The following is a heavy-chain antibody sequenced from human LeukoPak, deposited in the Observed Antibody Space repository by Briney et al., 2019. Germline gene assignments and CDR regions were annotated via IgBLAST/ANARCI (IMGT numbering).Heavy chain of an antibody. D-gene: IGHD6-13*01. CDR3: ARDIAPAGLFFDY. CDR1: GFTLSSYW. J-gene: IGHJ4*02. Sequence: PGGSLRLSCAASGFTLSSYWMSWVRQAPGEGLEWVANIKYDGSEKDYVDSVKGRFTISRDNAKNSMYLQMNSLRAEDTAMYYCARDIAPAGLFFDYWGQGTLVTVSS. CDR2: IKYDGSEK. V-gene: IGHV3-7*01.